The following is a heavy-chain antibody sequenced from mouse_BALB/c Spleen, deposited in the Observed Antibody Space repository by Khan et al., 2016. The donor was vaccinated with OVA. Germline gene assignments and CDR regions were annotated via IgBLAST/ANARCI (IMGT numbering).Heavy chain of an antibody. CDR3: ERRGLRWDFDY. Sequence: QVQLKESGAELAKPGASVKMSCKASGYTFINYWILWVKQRPGQGLEWIGYINPSTAYTEYNQNFKDKATLTADKSSRTAYMQLSSLTSEDSAVYYCERRGLRWDFDYWGQGTTLTVSS. D-gene: IGHD1-1*01. CDR1: GYTFINYW. CDR2: INPSTAYT. V-gene: IGHV1-7*01. J-gene: IGHJ2*01.